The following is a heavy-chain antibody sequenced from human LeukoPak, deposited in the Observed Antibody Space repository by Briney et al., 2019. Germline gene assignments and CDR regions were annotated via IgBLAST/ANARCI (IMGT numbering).Heavy chain of an antibody. CDR2: INQDGSEK. V-gene: IGHV3-7*01. D-gene: IGHD2-15*01. Sequence: GGPLRLSCAASGFTFSRYWMTWVRQSPGKGLEWVANINQDGSEKYYGDSVTGRFTISRDNAENSLFLQMNSLRADDTGVYYCARAREAPANVFPDHWGQGVVVTVSS. J-gene: IGHJ4*02. CDR3: ARAREAPANVFPDH. CDR1: GFTFSRYW.